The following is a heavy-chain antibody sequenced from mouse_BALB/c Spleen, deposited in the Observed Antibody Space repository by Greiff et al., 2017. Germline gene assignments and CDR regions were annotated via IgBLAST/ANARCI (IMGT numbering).Heavy chain of an antibody. J-gene: IGHJ3*01. V-gene: IGHV14-3*02. Sequence: EVQLVESGAELVQPGASVKLSCTASGFNIKDSYMHWVKQRPEQGLEWIGRIGPGNGNTKYDPKFQGQATITADTSSNTAYLQLSSLTSEDTADYYCARGGDYFAYWGQGTLVTVSA. CDR2: IGPGNGNT. CDR1: GFNIKDSY. D-gene: IGHD2-13*01. CDR3: ARGGDYFAY.